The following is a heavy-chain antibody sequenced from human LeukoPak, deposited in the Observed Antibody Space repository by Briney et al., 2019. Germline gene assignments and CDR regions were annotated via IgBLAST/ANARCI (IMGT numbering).Heavy chain of an antibody. Sequence: PSETLSLTCTVSGGSISFYYWGWIRQPPGKGLEWIGYIYYSGSTNYNPSLKSRVTISVDTSKNQFSLKLSSVTAADTAVYYCARLLHNTNWNAPFGYWGRGTLVTVSS. CDR1: GGSISFYY. J-gene: IGHJ4*02. CDR2: IYYSGST. CDR3: ARLLHNTNWNAPFGY. D-gene: IGHD1-1*01. V-gene: IGHV4-59*08.